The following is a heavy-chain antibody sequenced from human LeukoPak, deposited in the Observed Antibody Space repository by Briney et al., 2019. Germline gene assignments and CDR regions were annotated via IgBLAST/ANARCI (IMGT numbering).Heavy chain of an antibody. J-gene: IGHJ4*02. V-gene: IGHV1-69*01. CDR3: ARPGYTSGYFDY. D-gene: IGHD6-19*01. CDR1: GGTFSSYA. Sequence: ASAKVSCKASGGTFSSYAISWVRQAPGQGLEWMGGIIPIFGTANYAQKFQGRVTITADESTSTAYMELSSLRSEDTAVYYCARPGYTSGYFDYWGQGTLVTVSS. CDR2: IIPIFGTA.